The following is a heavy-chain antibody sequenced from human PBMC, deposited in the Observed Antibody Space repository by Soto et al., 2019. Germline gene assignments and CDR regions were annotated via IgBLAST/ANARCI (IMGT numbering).Heavy chain of an antibody. J-gene: IGHJ4*02. CDR1: GFTFTRYS. Sequence: LRLSCAASGFTFTRYSMNWVRQAPGKGLELVSSISSTTNYIYYADSMKGLFTVSRDNAKNSVYLEMNSLSAEDTAVYYCARESEDLTSNFDYWGQGTLVTVSS. CDR3: ARESEDLTSNFDY. V-gene: IGHV3-21*01. CDR2: ISSTTNYI.